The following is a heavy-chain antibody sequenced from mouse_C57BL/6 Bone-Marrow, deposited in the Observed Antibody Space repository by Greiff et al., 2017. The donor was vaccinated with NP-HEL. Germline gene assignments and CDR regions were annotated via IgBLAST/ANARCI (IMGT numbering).Heavy chain of an antibody. J-gene: IGHJ4*01. V-gene: IGHV1-18*01. CDR1: GYTFTDYN. CDR2: INPNNGGT. Sequence: VQLQQSGPELVKPGASVKIPCKASGYTFTDYNMDWVKQSHGKSLEWIGDINPNNGGTIYNQKSKGKATLTVDKSSSTAYMELRSLTSEDTAVYYCARGRITTVVALYAMDYWGQGTSVTVSS. D-gene: IGHD1-1*01. CDR3: ARGRITTVVALYAMDY.